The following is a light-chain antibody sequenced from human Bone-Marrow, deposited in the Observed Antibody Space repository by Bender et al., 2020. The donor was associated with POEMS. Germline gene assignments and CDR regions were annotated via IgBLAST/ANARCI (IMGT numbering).Light chain of an antibody. CDR3: AAWDAGLSGGM. J-gene: IGLJ3*02. Sequence: QSVLTQPPSASGTPGQRVTISCSGSNSNIGTNAVNWYQQFPGTAPKLLIYSDNQRPSGVPDRFYAFTSGTSASLAISGLQSEDEADYYCAAWDAGLSGGMFSGGTKLTVL. V-gene: IGLV1-44*01. CDR1: NSNIGTNA. CDR2: SDN.